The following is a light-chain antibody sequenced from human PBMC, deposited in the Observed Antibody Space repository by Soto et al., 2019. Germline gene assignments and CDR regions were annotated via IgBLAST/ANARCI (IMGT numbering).Light chain of an antibody. Sequence: QPVLTQPPSASGTPGQRVTISCSGSSSNIGINAVNWYQHLPGTAPKLLIYSNNERPSGVPDRFSGSKSGTSASLAISGLQSEDEADYYCAAWDDSLTGYVVFGGGTKLTVL. CDR2: SNN. CDR1: SSNIGINA. V-gene: IGLV1-44*01. J-gene: IGLJ2*01. CDR3: AAWDDSLTGYVV.